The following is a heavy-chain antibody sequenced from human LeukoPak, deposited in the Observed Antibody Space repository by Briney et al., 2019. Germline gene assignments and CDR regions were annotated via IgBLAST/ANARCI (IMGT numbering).Heavy chain of an antibody. CDR3: ARDAAVVPAATDYYYYMDV. D-gene: IGHD2-2*01. CDR2: INPSGGST. CDR1: GYTFTGYY. J-gene: IGHJ6*03. V-gene: IGHV1-46*01. Sequence: GASVKVSCKASGYTFTGYYMHWVRQAPGQGLEWMGIINPSGGSTSYAQKFQGRVTMTRDTSTSTVYMELSSLRSEDTAVYYCARDAAVVPAATDYYYYMDVWGKGTTVTVSS.